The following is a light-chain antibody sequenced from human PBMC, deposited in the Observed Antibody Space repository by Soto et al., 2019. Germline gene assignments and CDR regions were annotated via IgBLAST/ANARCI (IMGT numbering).Light chain of an antibody. J-gene: IGKJ1*01. CDR1: QSVYNNY. V-gene: IGKV3-20*01. CDR2: GAS. CDR3: QQYGSSPWA. Sequence: EIVLTQSPGTLSLSPGERVTLSCRASQSVYNNYLAWYQQRPGQAPRTLIYGASSRATGIPDRFSGSGSGTDFTLTISRLEPEDFAVYYCQQYGSSPWAFGPGTKVDIK.